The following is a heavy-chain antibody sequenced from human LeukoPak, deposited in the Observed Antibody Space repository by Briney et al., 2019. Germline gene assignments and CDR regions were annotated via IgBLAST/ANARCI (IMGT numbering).Heavy chain of an antibody. D-gene: IGHD3-3*01. CDR1: GYTFTSYG. J-gene: IGHJ4*02. CDR2: ISAYNGNT. CDR3: ARDRTFTIFGVVIFQSYSPYFDY. V-gene: IGHV1-18*01. Sequence: GASVKVSCKASGYTFTSYGISWVRQAPGQGLEWMGWISAYNGNTNYAQKLQGRVTMTTDTSTSTAYMELRSLRSDDTAVYYCARDRTFTIFGVVIFQSYSPYFDYWGQGTLVTVSS.